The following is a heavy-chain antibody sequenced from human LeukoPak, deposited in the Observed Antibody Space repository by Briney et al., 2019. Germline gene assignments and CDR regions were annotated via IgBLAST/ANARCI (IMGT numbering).Heavy chain of an antibody. D-gene: IGHD1-26*01. V-gene: IGHV1-2*02. CDR2: INPNSGGT. CDR1: GYTFTDYY. CDR3: ATMGATNFDH. J-gene: IGHJ4*02. Sequence: GASVKVSCKASGYTFTDYYIHWVRQAPGRGLERLGWINPNSGGTHYAQKFQDRVIMTRDTSIRTAYMEVSRLGSDDTAEYYCATMGATNFDHWGQGTLVTVSS.